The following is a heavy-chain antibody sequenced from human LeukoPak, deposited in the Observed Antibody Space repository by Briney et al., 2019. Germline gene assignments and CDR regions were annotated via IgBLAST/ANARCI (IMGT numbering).Heavy chain of an antibody. D-gene: IGHD4-17*01. CDR3: ARDTYGDYRYNWFDP. CDR1: GYTFTGYY. J-gene: IGHJ5*02. V-gene: IGHV1-2*02. CDR2: INPNSGGT. Sequence: ASVKVSCKASGYTFTGYYTHWVRQAPGQGLEWMGWINPNSGGTSYAQKFQGRVTMTRDTSISTAYMELSRLRSDDTAVYYCARDTYGDYRYNWFDPWGQGTLVTVSS.